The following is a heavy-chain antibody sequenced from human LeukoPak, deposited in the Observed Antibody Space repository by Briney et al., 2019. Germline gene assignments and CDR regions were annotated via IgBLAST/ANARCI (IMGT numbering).Heavy chain of an antibody. CDR3: ARVNYYVSNSLDF. V-gene: IGHV1-2*02. CDR1: GYTFTAYD. CDR2: ISPNTGGT. Sequence: ASVNVSCKTSGYTFTAYDIHWVRQAPGQGLEWTGWISPNTGGTEYAQKFQGRVTMTRDTSISTVYMEMSSLTSDDTAVYYCARVNYYVSNSLDFWGQGTLVTVSS. J-gene: IGHJ4*02. D-gene: IGHD3-22*01.